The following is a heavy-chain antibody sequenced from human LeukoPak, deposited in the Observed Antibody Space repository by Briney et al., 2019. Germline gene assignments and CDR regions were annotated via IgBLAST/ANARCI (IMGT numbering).Heavy chain of an antibody. J-gene: IGHJ4*02. CDR1: GFAFSSHD. D-gene: IGHD1-26*01. V-gene: IGHV3-23*01. CDR2: ISVSGGTT. CDR3: ASPPGSSRYDVLYY. Sequence: GGSLRLSCSASGFAFSSHDMTWVRQAPGKGLEWVSTISVSGGTTNYADSVKGRFTISRDNSKNTLYLQMNSLRAEDMAVYYCASPPGSSRYDVLYYWGQGTPVTVSS.